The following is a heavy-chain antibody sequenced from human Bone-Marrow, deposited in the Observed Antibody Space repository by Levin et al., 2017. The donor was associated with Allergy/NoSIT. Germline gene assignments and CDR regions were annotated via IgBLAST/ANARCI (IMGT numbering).Heavy chain of an antibody. Sequence: ASVKVSCKASGYTFTDYFMHWVRQAPGQGLEWMGWINPNNGGTQYAQKFQGRVTMTWDTSITAAYLDLSRMGFDDTAVYYCAREEDAELPALRGFDHWGQGTLVTVSS. CDR1: GYTFTDYF. CDR2: INPNNGGT. V-gene: IGHV1-2*02. D-gene: IGHD3-10*01. CDR3: AREEDAELPALRGFDH. J-gene: IGHJ4*02.